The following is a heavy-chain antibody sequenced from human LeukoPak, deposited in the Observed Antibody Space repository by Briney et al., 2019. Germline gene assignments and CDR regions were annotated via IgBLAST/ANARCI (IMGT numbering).Heavy chain of an antibody. J-gene: IGHJ4*02. CDR1: GYTFTSYY. Sequence: ASVKVSCKASGYTFTSYYMHWVRQAPGQGLEWMGIINPSGGSTSYAQKFQGRVTMTRDTSTSTVYMELSSLRSEDTAVYYRAREGTGVYYYDSSGLFDYWGQGTLVTVSS. V-gene: IGHV1-46*01. CDR3: AREGTGVYYYDSSGLFDY. D-gene: IGHD3-22*01. CDR2: INPSGGST.